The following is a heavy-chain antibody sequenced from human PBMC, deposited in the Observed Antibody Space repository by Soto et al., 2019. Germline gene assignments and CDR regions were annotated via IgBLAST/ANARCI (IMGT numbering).Heavy chain of an antibody. CDR2: INHSGST. V-gene: IGHV4-34*01. Sequence: SETLSLTCAVYGGSFSGYYWSWIRQPPGKGLEWIGEINHSGSTNYNPSLKSRVTISVDTSKHQFSLKLSSVTAADTAVYYCARGQDNLGTNYYYYGMDVWGQGTTVPVSS. CDR1: GGSFSGYY. J-gene: IGHJ6*02. D-gene: IGHD2-15*01. CDR3: ARGQDNLGTNYYYYGMDV.